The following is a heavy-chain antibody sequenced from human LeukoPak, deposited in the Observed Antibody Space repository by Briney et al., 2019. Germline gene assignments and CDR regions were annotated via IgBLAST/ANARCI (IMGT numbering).Heavy chain of an antibody. V-gene: IGHV1-2*02. CDR3: ARSDTAMADFDY. CDR2: INPNSGGT. Sequence: ASVKVSCKASGYTFTGYYMHWVRQAPGQGLEWMGWINPNSGGTNYAQKFQGRVTMTRDTPISTAYMELSRLRSDDTAVYYCARSDTAMADFDYWGQGTLVTVSS. CDR1: GYTFTGYY. D-gene: IGHD5-18*01. J-gene: IGHJ4*02.